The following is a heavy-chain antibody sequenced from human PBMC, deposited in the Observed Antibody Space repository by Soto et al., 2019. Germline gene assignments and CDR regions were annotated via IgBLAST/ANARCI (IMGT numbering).Heavy chain of an antibody. V-gene: IGHV4-34*01. D-gene: IGHD3-22*01. CDR1: GGSFSGYY. Sequence: QVQLQQWGAGLLKPSETLSLTCAVYGGSFSGYYWSWIRQPPGKGLEWIGEINHSGSTNYNPSLKRRVTLTVETSQNQFSLKRISVTAADTAVYYCAGGRNYDDSSGYYYGPTFDYWGQGTIVTVAS. J-gene: IGHJ4*02. CDR3: AGGRNYDDSSGYYYGPTFDY. CDR2: INHSGST.